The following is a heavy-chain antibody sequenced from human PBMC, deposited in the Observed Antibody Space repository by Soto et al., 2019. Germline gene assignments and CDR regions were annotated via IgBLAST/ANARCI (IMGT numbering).Heavy chain of an antibody. CDR1: GGSISSYY. CDR3: GRKLRPHVPFDY. D-gene: IGHD1-26*01. V-gene: IGHV4-59*01. Sequence: SETLSLTCTVSGGSISSYYWSWIRQPPGKGLEWIGYIYYSGSTNYNPSLKSRVTISVDTSKNKFSLKLSSVTAADTAVYFCGRKLRPHVPFDYWGQGTLVTVSS. J-gene: IGHJ4*02. CDR2: IYYSGST.